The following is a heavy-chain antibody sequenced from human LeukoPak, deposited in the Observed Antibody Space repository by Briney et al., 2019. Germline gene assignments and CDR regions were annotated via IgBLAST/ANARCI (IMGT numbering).Heavy chain of an antibody. CDR1: GFTFNNYW. Sequence: GGSLRLSCAASGFTFNNYWMHWVRQVPGKGLVWVSRIDSDGATTAYADSVKGRFTVSRDNAKNTVSLQMNSLRGEDTAVYYCAKDSIDHNGIYDAFDIWGQGTLVTVSS. V-gene: IGHV3-74*01. J-gene: IGHJ3*02. D-gene: IGHD1-1*01. CDR3: AKDSIDHNGIYDAFDI. CDR2: IDSDGATT.